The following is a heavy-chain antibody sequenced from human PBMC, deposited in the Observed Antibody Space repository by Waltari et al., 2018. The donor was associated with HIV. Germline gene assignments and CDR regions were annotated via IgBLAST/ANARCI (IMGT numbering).Heavy chain of an antibody. J-gene: IGHJ5*02. D-gene: IGHD4-17*01. CDR3: VRGSLMTTAAP. V-gene: IGHV3-53*03. Sequence: EVQLVESGGGLFRPGGSLRLPCVVSGFNVRSDYMTWVRQPPGKGLEWVSTLYVATTRTDRFYAPSVKGLLSIPRDNSENTLYLQMSGLRAEDTAVYYCVRGSLMTTAAPWGQGTLVTVSS. CDR2: LYVATTRTDR. CDR1: GFNVRSDY.